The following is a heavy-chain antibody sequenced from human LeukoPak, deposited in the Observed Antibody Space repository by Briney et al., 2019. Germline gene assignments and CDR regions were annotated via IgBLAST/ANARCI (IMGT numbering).Heavy chain of an antibody. CDR1: GGSISSYY. CDR2: IYYSGST. Sequence: PSETLSLTCTVSGGSISSYYWSWIRQPPGKGLEWIGYIYYSGSTNYNPSLKSRVTISVDTSKNQFSLKLSSVTAADTAVYYCARDGGLHYYDRGGWFDPWGQGTLVTVSS. J-gene: IGHJ5*02. V-gene: IGHV4-59*01. D-gene: IGHD3-10*02. CDR3: ARDGGLHYYDRGGWFDP.